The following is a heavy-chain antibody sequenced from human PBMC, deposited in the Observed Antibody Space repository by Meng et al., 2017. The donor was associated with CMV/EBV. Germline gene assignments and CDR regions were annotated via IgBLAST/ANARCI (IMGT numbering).Heavy chain of an antibody. CDR1: FTSYG. Sequence: FTSYGISWVRQAPGQGLEWMGWISAYNGNTNYAQKLQGRVTMTTDTSTSTAYMELRSLRSDDTAVYYCARDLTEGRYYGPGVYFDLWGRGTLVTVSS. V-gene: IGHV1-18*01. CDR2: ISAYNGNT. D-gene: IGHD3-10*02. CDR3: ARDLTEGRYYGPGVYFDL. J-gene: IGHJ2*01.